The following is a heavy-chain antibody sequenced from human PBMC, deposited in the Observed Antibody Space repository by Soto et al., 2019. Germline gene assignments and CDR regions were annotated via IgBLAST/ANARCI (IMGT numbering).Heavy chain of an antibody. D-gene: IGHD3-10*01. CDR1: GGSISSSNW. V-gene: IGHV4-4*02. J-gene: IGHJ6*02. CDR3: ARDDRGYYGSGSYFPEYYGMDV. CDR2: IYHSGST. Sequence: PSETLSLTCAVSGGSISSSNWWSWVRQPPGKGLEWIGEIYHSGSTNYNPSLKSRVTISVDTSKNQFSLKLSSVTAADTAVYYCARDDRGYYGSGSYFPEYYGMDVCGQGTTVT.